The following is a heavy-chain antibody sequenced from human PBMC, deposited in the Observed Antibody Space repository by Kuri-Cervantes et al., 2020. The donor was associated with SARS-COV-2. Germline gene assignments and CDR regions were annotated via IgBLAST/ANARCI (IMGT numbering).Heavy chain of an antibody. V-gene: IGHV3-74*01. CDR3: AREGEMGATHDY. CDR1: GFTFSSYA. D-gene: IGHD1-26*01. J-gene: IGHJ4*02. CDR2: INSDGSST. Sequence: GGSLRLSCAASGFTFSSYAMSWVRQAPGKGLVWVSRINSDGSSTSYADSVKGRFTISRDNAKNTLYLQMNSLRAEDTAVYYCAREGEMGATHDYWGQGTLVTGYS.